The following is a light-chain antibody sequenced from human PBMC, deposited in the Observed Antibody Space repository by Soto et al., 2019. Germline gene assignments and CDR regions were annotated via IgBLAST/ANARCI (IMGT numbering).Light chain of an antibody. V-gene: IGKV2D-29*02. CDR3: MQSTQLPPT. CDR2: EVS. Sequence: DVVMTQTPLSLSVAPGQPASISCMSRQSLLHITGETFLFWYLQKPGQSPQLLIYEVSTRVSGVPDRFSGSGSGTDFTLEISRVETDDVGIYYCMQSTQLPPTFGQGTRLEIK. CDR1: QSLLHITGETF. J-gene: IGKJ5*01.